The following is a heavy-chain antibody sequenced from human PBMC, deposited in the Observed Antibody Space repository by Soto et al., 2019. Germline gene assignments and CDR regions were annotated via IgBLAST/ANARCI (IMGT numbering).Heavy chain of an antibody. CDR1: GGSISSSSYY. CDR2: IYYSGST. V-gene: IGHV4-39*01. D-gene: IGHD4-17*01. CDR3: ATNGEYGDYGFYYYYGMDV. Sequence: SETLSLTCTVSGGSISSSSYYWGWIRQPPGKGLEWIGSIYYSGSTYYNPSLKSRVTISVDTSKNQFSLKLSSVTAADTAVYYCATNGEYGDYGFYYYYGMDVWGQGTTVT. J-gene: IGHJ6*02.